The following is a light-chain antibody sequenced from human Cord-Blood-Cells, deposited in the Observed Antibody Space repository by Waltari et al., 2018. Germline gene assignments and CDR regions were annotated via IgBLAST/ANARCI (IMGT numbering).Light chain of an antibody. CDR3: QQYGSSPAT. CDR1: QSVSSSY. V-gene: IGKV3-20*01. J-gene: IGKJ3*01. Sequence: EFVLTQSPGTLSLSPGERATLSCRASQSVSSSYLAWYQQKPGQAPRLLIYGASSRATGIPDRFSGSGSGTDFTLTISRLEPEDFAVYYCQQYGSSPATFGPGTKVDIK. CDR2: GAS.